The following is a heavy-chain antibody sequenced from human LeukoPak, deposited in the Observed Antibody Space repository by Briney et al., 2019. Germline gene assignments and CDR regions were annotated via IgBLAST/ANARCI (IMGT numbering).Heavy chain of an antibody. J-gene: IGHJ3*02. CDR2: MNPNSGNT. CDR1: GYTFTNYD. Sequence: ASVKVPCKASGYTFTNYDINWVRQATGPGLEWMGWMNPNSGNTGYAQKFQGRVTMTRNTSISTAYMELSSLRSEDTAVYYCATRGSQLPKGAFDIWGQGTMVTVSS. V-gene: IGHV1-8*01. D-gene: IGHD1-1*01. CDR3: ATRGSQLPKGAFDI.